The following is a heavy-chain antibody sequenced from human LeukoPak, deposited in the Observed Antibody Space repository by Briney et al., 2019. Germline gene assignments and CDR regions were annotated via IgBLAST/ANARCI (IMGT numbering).Heavy chain of an antibody. D-gene: IGHD1-7*01. CDR1: GGSISGHY. CDR3: AKSGSLGLQYFDN. V-gene: IGHV4-59*11. CDR2: IYYSGTI. Sequence: SETLSLTCTVSGGSISGHYWNWIRQSPEKGLEWIGYIYYSGTINYNPSLKARVTMSIDTSKNQFSLKLSSVTAADTAIYYCAKSGSLGLQYFDNWGQGTLATVSS. J-gene: IGHJ4*02.